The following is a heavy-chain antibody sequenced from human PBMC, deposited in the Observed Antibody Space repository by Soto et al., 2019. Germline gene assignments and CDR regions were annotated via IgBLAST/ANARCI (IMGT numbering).Heavy chain of an antibody. V-gene: IGHV4-4*07. J-gene: IGHJ6*02. D-gene: IGHD6-6*01. CDR2: IYTSGST. CDR1: GGSISSYY. CDR3: ARVRIAARTGAYGMDV. Sequence: SETLSLTCTVSGGSISSYYWSWIRQPAGKGLEWIGRIYTSGSTNYNPSLKSRVTMSVDTSRNQFSLKLSSVTAADTAVYYCARVRIAARTGAYGMDVWGQGTTVTVSS.